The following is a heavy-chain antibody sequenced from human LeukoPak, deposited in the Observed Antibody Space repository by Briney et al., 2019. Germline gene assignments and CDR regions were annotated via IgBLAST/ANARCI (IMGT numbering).Heavy chain of an antibody. CDR1: GFTFSNYA. V-gene: IGHV3-23*01. Sequence: GGSLRLSCEASGFTFSNYAMSWVRQAPGKGLECVSEISGSGGTTYYADSVKGRFTISRDNSKNTLYLQMNSLRAEDTAVYYCAKGDSSIVVGVGMDVWGQGTTVTVSS. CDR3: AKGDSSIVVGVGMDV. CDR2: ISGSGGTT. D-gene: IGHD2-2*01. J-gene: IGHJ6*02.